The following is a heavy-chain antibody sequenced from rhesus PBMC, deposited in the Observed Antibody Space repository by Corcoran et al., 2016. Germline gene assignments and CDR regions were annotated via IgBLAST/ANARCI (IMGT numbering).Heavy chain of an antibody. CDR1: GGSISCYY. V-gene: IGHV4-81*01. Sequence: QLQLQESGPGLVKPSETLSLTCAVSGGSISCYYWSWIRQPPGKGLEWIGNIDGIIAGTNYNPSLKSRVTISKDTSKNQVSLKLRSVTAADTALYYCARDVKSGHFVYWGQGVLVTVSS. J-gene: IGHJ4*01. CDR3: ARDVKSGHFVY. CDR2: IDGIIAGT. D-gene: IGHD3-34*01.